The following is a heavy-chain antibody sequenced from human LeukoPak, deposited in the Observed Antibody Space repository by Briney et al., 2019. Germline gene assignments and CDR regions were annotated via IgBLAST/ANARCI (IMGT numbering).Heavy chain of an antibody. D-gene: IGHD6-6*01. CDR2: ISISGENT. Sequence: GGSLRLSCAASGFTFSTYSMSWVRQAPGKGLEWVSAISISGENTYYADSVKGRFTISRDTSRNTLYLQMHSLRAEDTAVYYCARLISTSSSRFSDYWGQGTLVTVSS. CDR3: ARLISTSSSRFSDY. V-gene: IGHV3-23*01. J-gene: IGHJ4*02. CDR1: GFTFSTYS.